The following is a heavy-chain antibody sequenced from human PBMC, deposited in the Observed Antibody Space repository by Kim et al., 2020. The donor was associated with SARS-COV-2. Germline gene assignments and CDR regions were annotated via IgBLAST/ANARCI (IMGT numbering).Heavy chain of an antibody. J-gene: IGHJ4*02. Sequence: TYHPSLKRRVTISVDTAKNPFSLKLRSVTAADTAVYYCASGFWSGYQFDYWGQGTLVTVSS. D-gene: IGHD3-3*01. CDR3: ASGFWSGYQFDY. V-gene: IGHV4-59*09.